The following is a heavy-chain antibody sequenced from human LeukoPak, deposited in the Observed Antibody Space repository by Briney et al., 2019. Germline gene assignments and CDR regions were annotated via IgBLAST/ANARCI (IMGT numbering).Heavy chain of an antibody. CDR3: VRRKYCSGGSCPFDY. D-gene: IGHD2-15*01. V-gene: IGHV4-34*01. CDR2: INHSGST. J-gene: IGHJ4*02. Sequence: SETLSLTCAVYGGSFSGYYWSWIRQPPGKGLEWMGEINHSGSTNYNPSLKSRVTISVDTSKNQFSLKLSSVTAADTAVYYCVRRKYCSGGSCPFDYWGQGTLVTVSS. CDR1: GGSFSGYY.